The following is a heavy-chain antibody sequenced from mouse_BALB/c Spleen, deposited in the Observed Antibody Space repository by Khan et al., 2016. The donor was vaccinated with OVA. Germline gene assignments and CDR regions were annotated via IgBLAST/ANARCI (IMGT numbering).Heavy chain of an antibody. CDR1: GYSFTSGYS. V-gene: IGHV3-1*02. D-gene: IGHD1-2*01. Sequence: EVKLLESGPDLVKPSQSLSLTCTVTGYSFTSGYSWHWIRQFPGNKLQWMGYIHYSGSTNFTPSLKSRLPINRDTSKNQFFLQLNSVTTEDTATYYCGRDYCGNWYFDVWGEGTTVTVTS. J-gene: IGHJ1*01. CDR2: IHYSGST. CDR3: GRDYCGNWYFDV.